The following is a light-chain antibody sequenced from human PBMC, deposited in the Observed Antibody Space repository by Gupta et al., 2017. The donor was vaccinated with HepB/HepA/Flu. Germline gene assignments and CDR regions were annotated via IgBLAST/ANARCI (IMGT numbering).Light chain of an antibody. Sequence: DIVMTQSPDSLAVSLGERATINCKSSQSVLYSSNNKNYLAWYQQKPGQPPKLLIFWASTREYGVPDRFSCSGSGTEFTLTISSLQAEDVAVYEGQQDYRTPHTCGGGTKVEIK. J-gene: IGKJ4*01. CDR3: QQDYRTPHT. CDR2: WAS. V-gene: IGKV4-1*01. CDR1: QSVLYSSNNKNY.